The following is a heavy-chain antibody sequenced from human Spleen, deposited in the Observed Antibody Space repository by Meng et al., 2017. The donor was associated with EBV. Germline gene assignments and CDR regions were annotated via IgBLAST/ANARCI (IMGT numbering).Heavy chain of an antibody. D-gene: IGHD5-12*01. CDR3: AIESGYVHF. CDR2: ITGSGRKT. Sequence: EVQLLESGGGLLQPGGSLRLSCAASGITYSSYAMTWVRQAPGKGLEWVSTITGSGRKTNYADSVKGRFTVSRDNSKNTVYLQMNSLRAEDTAVYYCAIESGYVHFWGQGTLVTVSS. J-gene: IGHJ4*01. V-gene: IGHV3-23*01. CDR1: GITYSSYA.